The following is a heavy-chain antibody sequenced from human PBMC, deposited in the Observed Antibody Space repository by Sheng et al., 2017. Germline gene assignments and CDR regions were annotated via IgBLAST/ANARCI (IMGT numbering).Heavy chain of an antibody. CDR3: ARHRGYCSGSTCYAYYFDY. Sequence: QVQLVESGGDLVKPGGSLRLSCAASGFTFSAYYLSWIRQAPGKGLEWVSHITSSGSTIYSADSVKGRFTISRDNAKNSLYLQMNSLRAEDTAVYYCARHRGYCSGSTCYAYYFDYWGQGTMVTVSS. D-gene: IGHD2-15*01. CDR2: ITSSGSTI. V-gene: IGHV3-11*04. J-gene: IGHJ4*02. CDR1: GFTFSAYY.